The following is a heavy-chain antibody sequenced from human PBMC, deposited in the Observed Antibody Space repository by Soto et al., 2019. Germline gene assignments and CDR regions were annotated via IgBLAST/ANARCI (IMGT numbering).Heavy chain of an antibody. CDR1: GYSFISYW. J-gene: IGHJ6*02. D-gene: IGHD6-13*01. CDR2: IYPGDSDT. CDR3: ARTAAAGKYYYGMDV. V-gene: IGHV5-51*01. Sequence: GESLTISCKGSGYSFISYWTGWVRQMPGKGLESMGIIYPGDSDTRYSPSFQGQVTISADKSISTAYLQWSSLKASDTAMYYCARTAAAGKYYYGMDVWGQGTTVTVSS.